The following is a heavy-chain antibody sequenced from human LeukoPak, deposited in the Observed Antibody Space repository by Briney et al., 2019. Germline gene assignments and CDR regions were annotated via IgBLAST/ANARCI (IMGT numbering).Heavy chain of an antibody. J-gene: IGHJ4*02. V-gene: IGHV3-21*01. Sequence: GGSLRLSCAASGFTFSSHSMNWVRQAPGKGLEWVSSISSSSSYIYYADSVKGRFTISRDNAKNSLYLQVNSLRAEDTAVYYCGRVAGAGSYLQFDYWGQGTLVTVSS. CDR2: ISSSSSYI. CDR1: GFTFSSHS. CDR3: GRVAGAGSYLQFDY. D-gene: IGHD3-10*01.